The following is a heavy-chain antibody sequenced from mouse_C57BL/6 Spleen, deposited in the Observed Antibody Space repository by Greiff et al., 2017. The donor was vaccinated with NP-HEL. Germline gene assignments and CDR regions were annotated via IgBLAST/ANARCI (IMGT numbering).Heavy chain of an antibody. CDR2: IDPSDSYT. V-gene: IGHV1-69*01. CDR3: AINYGSSGDFDY. CDR1: GYTFTSYW. J-gene: IGHJ2*01. D-gene: IGHD1-1*01. Sequence: QVQLQQPGAELVMPGASVKLSCKASGYTFTSYWMHWVKQRPGQGLEWIGEIDPSDSYTNYNQKFKGKSTLTVDKSSSTAYMQLSSLTSEDSAVXYCAINYGSSGDFDYWGQGTTLTVSS.